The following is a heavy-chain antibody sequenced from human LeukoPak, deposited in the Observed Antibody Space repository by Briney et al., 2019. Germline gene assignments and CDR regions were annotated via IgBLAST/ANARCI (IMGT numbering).Heavy chain of an antibody. V-gene: IGHV3-7*01. J-gene: IGHJ6*02. CDR1: GFTFSSYW. CDR3: ARGGIYCSGDCYPGYYLYGMDV. CDR2: INQDGSEK. Sequence: GGSLRLSCAASGFTFSSYWMSWVRQAPGKGLEWVANINQDGSEKNYVDSAKGRFTISRDNAKNSLYLQMNSLRDEDTAVYYCARGGIYCSGDCYPGYYLYGMDVWGQGTTVTVSS. D-gene: IGHD2-21*02.